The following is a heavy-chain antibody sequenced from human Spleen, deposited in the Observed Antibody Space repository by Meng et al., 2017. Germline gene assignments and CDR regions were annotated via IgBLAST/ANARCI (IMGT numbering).Heavy chain of an antibody. CDR3: ARRFETYYGSGSSYFDS. CDR1: GGSISRYY. CDR2: IYFSGNA. V-gene: IGHV4-59*01. D-gene: IGHD3-10*01. J-gene: IGHJ4*01. Sequence: SETLSLTCSVSGGSISRYYWSWIRQSPGKGLEWIGNIYFSGNADYNPSLKSRVSMSVDRSKNQFSLNLRPVTAADTAVYYCARRFETYYGSGSSYFDSWGQGTPVTVSS.